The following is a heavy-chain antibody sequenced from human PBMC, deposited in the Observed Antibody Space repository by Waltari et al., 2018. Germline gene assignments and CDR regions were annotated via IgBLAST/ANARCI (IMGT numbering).Heavy chain of an antibody. Sequence: QVQLQESGPGLVKSSETLSLTCTVSGGSISGQYWSWIRQTPGKGLEWIGNIHSGGTTDYNPSLNIRLTISLYTSENQFSLKLSSVTAADTAVYFCTRAAGIAAAGRPLDPWGHGTLVTVSS. J-gene: IGHJ5*02. CDR1: GGSISGQY. V-gene: IGHV4-59*11. CDR3: TRAAGIAAAGRPLDP. CDR2: IHSGGTT. D-gene: IGHD6-13*01.